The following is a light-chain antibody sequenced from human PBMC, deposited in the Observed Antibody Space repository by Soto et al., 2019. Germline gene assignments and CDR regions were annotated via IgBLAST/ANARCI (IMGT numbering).Light chain of an antibody. CDR2: AVS. CDR3: SSYTSSSTLGV. V-gene: IGLV2-14*01. Sequence: QSVLTQPASVSGSPGQSITISCTGTSSEVGYYDYVSWYQQHPGKAPKLMIYAVSSRPSGVSNRFSGSKSGNTASLTISGLQAEDEADYYCSSYTSSSTLGVFGTGTKVTVL. J-gene: IGLJ1*01. CDR1: SSEVGYYDY.